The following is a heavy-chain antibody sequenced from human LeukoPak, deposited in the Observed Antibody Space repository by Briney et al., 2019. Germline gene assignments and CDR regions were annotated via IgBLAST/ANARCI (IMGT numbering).Heavy chain of an antibody. V-gene: IGHV1-46*01. D-gene: IGHD1-26*01. J-gene: IGHJ4*02. CDR3: ARDRLAYSGSYDNFDY. CDR2: INPSGGST. Sequence: GASVKVSCKASGYTFTSYYMHWVRQAPGQGLEWMGLINPSGGSTSYAQKFQGRVTMTRDTSTSTVYMELSSLRSEDTAVYYCARDRLAYSGSYDNFDYWGQGTLVPSPQ. CDR1: GYTFTSYY.